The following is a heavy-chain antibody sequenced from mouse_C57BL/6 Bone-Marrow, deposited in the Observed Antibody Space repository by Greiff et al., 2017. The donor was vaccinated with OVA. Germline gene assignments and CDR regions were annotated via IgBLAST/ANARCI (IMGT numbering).Heavy chain of an antibody. J-gene: IGHJ4*01. V-gene: IGHV5-2*01. Sequence: DVMLVDSGGGLVQPGESLKLSCESNEYEFPSHDMSWVRKTPEKRLELVAAINSDGGSTYYPDTMERRFIISRDNTKKTLYLQMSSLRSEDTALYYCARLFYYGYAMDYWGQGTSVTVSS. CDR3: ARLFYYGYAMDY. D-gene: IGHD2-1*01. CDR1: EYEFPSHD. CDR2: INSDGGST.